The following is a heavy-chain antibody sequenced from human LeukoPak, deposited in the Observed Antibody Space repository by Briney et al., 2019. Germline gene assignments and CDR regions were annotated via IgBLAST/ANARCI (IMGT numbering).Heavy chain of an antibody. Sequence: PGGSLRLSCIGTGFTFNSDAMGWVRQAPGKGLEWVALTWYDGSNKYYTDSVKGRFTISRDNSKNTLYLQMSSLRAEDTAVYYCAKEALYCSGTSCYVTFDYWGQGTLVTVSS. CDR1: GFTFNSDA. D-gene: IGHD2-2*01. J-gene: IGHJ4*02. CDR2: TWYDGSNK. V-gene: IGHV3-30*02. CDR3: AKEALYCSGTSCYVTFDY.